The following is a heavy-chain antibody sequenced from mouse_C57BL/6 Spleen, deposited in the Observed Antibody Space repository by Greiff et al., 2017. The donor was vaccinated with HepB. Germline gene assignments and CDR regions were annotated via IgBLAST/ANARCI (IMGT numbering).Heavy chain of an antibody. CDR2: ISSGGSYT. Sequence: EVMLVESGGDLVKPGGSLKLSCAASGFTFSSYGMSWVRQTPDKRLEWVATISSGGSYTYYPDSVKGRFTISRDNAKNTLYLQMSSLKSEDTAMYYCARAEDYYGSSSYWYFDVWGTGTTVTVSS. CDR1: GFTFSSYG. D-gene: IGHD1-1*01. V-gene: IGHV5-6*02. CDR3: ARAEDYYGSSSYWYFDV. J-gene: IGHJ1*03.